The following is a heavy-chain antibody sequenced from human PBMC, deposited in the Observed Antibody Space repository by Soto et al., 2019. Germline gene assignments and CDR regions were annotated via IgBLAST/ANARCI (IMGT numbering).Heavy chain of an antibody. CDR1: GYTVTSYD. Sequence: GASVKVSCNACGYTVTSYDINEVRQATGQGLEWMGWMNPNSGNTGYAQKFQGRVTMTRSTSISTAYMELSSLRSEDTAVYYCARRSIAARRSNWFDPWGQGTLVTVSS. J-gene: IGHJ5*02. CDR3: ARRSIAARRSNWFDP. V-gene: IGHV1-8*01. D-gene: IGHD6-6*01. CDR2: MNPNSGNT.